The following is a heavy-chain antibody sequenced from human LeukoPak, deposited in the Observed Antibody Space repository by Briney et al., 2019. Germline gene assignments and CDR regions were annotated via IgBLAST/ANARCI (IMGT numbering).Heavy chain of an antibody. CDR2: ISSSADNT. CDR3: ARDSGDCSSTSCMGDYYYYYGMDV. V-gene: IGHV3-23*01. J-gene: IGHJ6*02. Sequence: PGGSLRLSCAASGFTFSNYAMSWVRQAPGKGLEWVSSISSSADNTYHADSVKGRFTISRDNAKNSLYLQMNSLRAEDTAVYYCARDSGDCSSTSCMGDYYYYYGMDVWGQGTTVTVS. D-gene: IGHD2-2*03. CDR1: GFTFSNYA.